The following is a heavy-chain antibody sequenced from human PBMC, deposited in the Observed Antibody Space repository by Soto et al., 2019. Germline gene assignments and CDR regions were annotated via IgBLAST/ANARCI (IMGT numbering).Heavy chain of an antibody. CDR2: ISAYNGNT. CDR1: GYSFTNFY. V-gene: IGHV1-18*04. CDR3: ARDCSSTSCYIYYYYGMDV. J-gene: IGHJ6*02. D-gene: IGHD2-2*02. Sequence: ASVKGSCKPSGYSFTNFYVHWVRQAPGQGLEWMGWISAYNGNTNYAQKLQGRVTMTTDTSTSTAYLELRSLRFDDTAVYYCARDCSSTSCYIYYYYGMDVWGQGTTVTVSS.